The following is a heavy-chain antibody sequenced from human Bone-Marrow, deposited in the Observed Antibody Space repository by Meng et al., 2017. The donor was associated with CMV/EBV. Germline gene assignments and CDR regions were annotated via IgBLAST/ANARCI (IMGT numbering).Heavy chain of an antibody. CDR2: ISTSSSYI. CDR1: GFTFSSYS. D-gene: IGHD3-16*01. Sequence: GGSLRLSCAASGFTFSSYSMNWVRQAPGKGLEWVSSISTSSSYIYYADSVKGRFTISRDNAKNSLYLQMNSLRAEDTAVYYCARGRGSLLGIWGRGTMVTVSS. V-gene: IGHV3-21*01. CDR3: ARGRGSLLGI. J-gene: IGHJ3*02.